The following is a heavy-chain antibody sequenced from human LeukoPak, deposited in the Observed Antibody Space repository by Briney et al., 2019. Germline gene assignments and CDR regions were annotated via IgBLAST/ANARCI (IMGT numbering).Heavy chain of an antibody. Sequence: ASETLSLTCSVSGGSISSGTHYYNWIRQRPGKGLEWIGYIYYTGITSYNPSLKSRVTMSVDTSSNQVSLNVDSLTAADTAVYYCARSSYSSSSSVWGQGTMVTVSS. CDR3: ARSSYSSSSSV. J-gene: IGHJ3*01. V-gene: IGHV4-31*03. CDR1: GGSISSGTHY. D-gene: IGHD6-6*01. CDR2: IYYTGIT.